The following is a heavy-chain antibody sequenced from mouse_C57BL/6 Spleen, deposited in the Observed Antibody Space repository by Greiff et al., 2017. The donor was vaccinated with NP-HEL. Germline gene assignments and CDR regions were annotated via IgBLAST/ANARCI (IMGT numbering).Heavy chain of an antibody. V-gene: IGHV7-3*01. CDR2: IRNKANGYTT. CDR3: ARTYYAMDY. Sequence: EVQRVESVGGLVQPGGSLSLSCAASGFTFTDYYMSWVRQPPGKALEWLGFIRNKANGYTTEYSASVKGRFTISRDNSQSILYLQMNALRAEDSATYYCARTYYAMDYWGQGTSVTVSS. CDR1: GFTFTDYY. J-gene: IGHJ4*01.